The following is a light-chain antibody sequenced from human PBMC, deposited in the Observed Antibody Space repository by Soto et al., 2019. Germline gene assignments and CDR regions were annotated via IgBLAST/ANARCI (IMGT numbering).Light chain of an antibody. CDR3: MQALQTPS. J-gene: IGKJ2*01. CDR1: QSLLHSNGYKY. CDR2: LGS. Sequence: DIVLTQSPLSLPVTPGEPASISCRSSQSLLHSNGYKYLDWYLQQPGQSPQLLIYLGSNRASGVPDRFSGSGSGTDFTLEISTVEAEEVGIYYCMQALQTPSFGQGTKLEI. V-gene: IGKV2-28*01.